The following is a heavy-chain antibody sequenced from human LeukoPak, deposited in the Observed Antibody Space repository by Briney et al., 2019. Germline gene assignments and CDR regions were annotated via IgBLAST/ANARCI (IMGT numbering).Heavy chain of an antibody. CDR1: GCPIERHY. V-gene: IGHV4-59*11. J-gene: IGHJ4*02. Sequence: SETLSPTFTVPGCPIERHYWSWIPQPPGKGLGWGGYVYYPGSTNYNPSLKSRVTMSLDTSRNQFSLRLTSVTAADTAIYYCASRPAGSTWYGVFDYWSQGTLVTVSS. CDR2: VYYPGST. D-gene: IGHD6-13*01. CDR3: ASRPAGSTWYGVFDY.